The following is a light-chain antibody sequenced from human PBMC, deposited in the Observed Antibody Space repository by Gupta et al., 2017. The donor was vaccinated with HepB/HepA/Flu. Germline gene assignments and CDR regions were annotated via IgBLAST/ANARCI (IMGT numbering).Light chain of an antibody. Sequence: DIQMTQSPSTLSASVGDSVTFPCRASQSISNWLAWYQQKSGKAPQLLTYKASTLESGVPSRFSGSGSGTEFTLTISSLQPDDFATYYCQHYINFPHTFGGGTKVEIK. V-gene: IGKV1-5*03. CDR1: QSISNW. CDR3: QHYINFPHT. CDR2: KAS. J-gene: IGKJ4*01.